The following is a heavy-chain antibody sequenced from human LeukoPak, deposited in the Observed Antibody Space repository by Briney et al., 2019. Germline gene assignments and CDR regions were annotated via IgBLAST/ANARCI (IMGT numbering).Heavy chain of an antibody. J-gene: IGHJ6*03. CDR1: GFTFNTYN. D-gene: IGHD3-10*01. CDR2: IRYDGSYK. Sequence: PGGSLRLSCAASGFTFNTYNMNWVRQAPGKGLEWVAFIRYDGSYKKYADSVKGRFTISRDNSKNTLYLQMNRLRAEDTAVYYCAKDGGVRGPDYYYYMDVWGKGTTVTISS. CDR3: AKDGGVRGPDYYYYMDV. V-gene: IGHV3-30*02.